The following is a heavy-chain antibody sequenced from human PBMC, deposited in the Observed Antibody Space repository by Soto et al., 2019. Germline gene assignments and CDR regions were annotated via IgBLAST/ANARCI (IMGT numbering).Heavy chain of an antibody. D-gene: IGHD5-12*01. CDR2: ISYDGSDK. CDR1: GFTFSSYA. Sequence: QVQVVESGGGVVQPGRALRLSCAASGFTFSSYAMHWVRQAPGKGLEWVAIISYDGSDKYYADSVKGRFTISRDNSKNTLYPQMNTLRPEDTAVYYCARGGRLRHFDYWGQGTLVTVSS. V-gene: IGHV3-30*04. J-gene: IGHJ4*02. CDR3: ARGGRLRHFDY.